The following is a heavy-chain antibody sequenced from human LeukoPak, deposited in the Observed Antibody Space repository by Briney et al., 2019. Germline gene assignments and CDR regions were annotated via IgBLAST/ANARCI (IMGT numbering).Heavy chain of an antibody. D-gene: IGHD2-2*01. V-gene: IGHV3-30-3*01. Sequence: GGSLRLSCAASGFTFSSYAMHWVRQAPGKGLEWVAVISYDGSNKYYADSVKGRFTISRDNSKNTLYLQMNSLRAEDTAVYYCAKVLKWLGYCSSTSCYPGDYWGQGTLVTVSS. CDR3: AKVLKWLGYCSSTSCYPGDY. CDR2: ISYDGSNK. J-gene: IGHJ4*02. CDR1: GFTFSSYA.